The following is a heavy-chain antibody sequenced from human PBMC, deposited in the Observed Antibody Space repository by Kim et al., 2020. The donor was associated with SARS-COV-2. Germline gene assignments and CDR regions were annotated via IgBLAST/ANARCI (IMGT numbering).Heavy chain of an antibody. J-gene: IGHJ4*02. Sequence: NPSLKSRVTISVDTSKNQFSLKLSSVTAADTAVYYCARLGRSSGWYYFDYWGQGTLVTVSS. D-gene: IGHD6-19*01. V-gene: IGHV4-39*01. CDR3: ARLGRSSGWYYFDY.